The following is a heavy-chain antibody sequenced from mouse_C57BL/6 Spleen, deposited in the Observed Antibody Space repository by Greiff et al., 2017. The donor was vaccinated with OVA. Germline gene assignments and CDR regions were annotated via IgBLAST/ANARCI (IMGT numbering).Heavy chain of an antibody. D-gene: IGHD1-1*01. Sequence: QVQLQQSGPELVRPGASVKISCKGSGYTFTDYAMHWVKQSPAKSLEWIGVICTYYGDASYNQKFKDKATLTADKSSSTAYMELARLTSEDSAVDSCTRRGLLQEAPFADWGQGTLVTVSA. CDR3: TRRGLLQEAPFAD. CDR1: GYTFTDYA. J-gene: IGHJ3*01. CDR2: ICTYYGDA. V-gene: IGHV1-67*01.